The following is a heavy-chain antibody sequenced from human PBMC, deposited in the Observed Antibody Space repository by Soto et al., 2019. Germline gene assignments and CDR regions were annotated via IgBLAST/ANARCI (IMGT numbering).Heavy chain of an antibody. Sequence: PGGSLRLSCAASGFTFSSYGMHWVRQAPGKGLEWVAVISYDGSNKYYADSVKGRFTISRDNSKNTLYLQMNSLRAEDTAVYYCAKDGWLASYYYYYGMDVWGQGTTVTVSS. CDR2: ISYDGSNK. CDR1: GFTFSSYG. J-gene: IGHJ6*02. CDR3: AKDGWLASYYYYYGMDV. V-gene: IGHV3-30*18. D-gene: IGHD3-22*01.